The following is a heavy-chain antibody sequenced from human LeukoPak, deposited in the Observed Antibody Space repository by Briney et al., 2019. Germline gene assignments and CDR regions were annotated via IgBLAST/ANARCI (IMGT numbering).Heavy chain of an antibody. CDR3: AKGGRGLYYYYGMDV. J-gene: IGHJ6*02. CDR1: GFTFSSSA. CDR2: ISLNSGSI. V-gene: IGHV3-9*01. Sequence: PGGSLRLSCVASGFTFSSSAMNWVRQAPGRGLEWVSGISLNSGSIGYADSVKGRFTISRDNAKNSLYLQMSSLRTEDTALYYCAKGGRGLYYYYGMDVWGQGTTVTVSS. D-gene: IGHD3-10*01.